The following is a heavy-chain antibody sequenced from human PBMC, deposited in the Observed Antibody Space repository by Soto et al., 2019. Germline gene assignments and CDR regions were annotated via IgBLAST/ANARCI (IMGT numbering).Heavy chain of an antibody. CDR1: GGTFSSYA. CDR2: VIPIFGTA. D-gene: IGHD3-22*01. J-gene: IGHJ3*02. CDR3: ARASGYYYSAFDI. Sequence: SVKVSCKASGGTFSSYAISWVRQAPGQGLEWMGGVIPIFGTANYAQKFQGRVTITADESTSTAYMELSSLRSEDTAVYYCARASGYYYSAFDIWGQGTMVTVSS. V-gene: IGHV1-69*13.